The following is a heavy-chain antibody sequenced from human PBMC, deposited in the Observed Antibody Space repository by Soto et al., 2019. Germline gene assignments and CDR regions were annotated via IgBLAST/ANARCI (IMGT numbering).Heavy chain of an antibody. CDR3: ARDGPSDIVVVPAAIKEKEWYFDL. CDR2: ISSSGSTI. Sequence: GGSLRLSCAASGFTFSSYEMNWVRQAPGKGLEWVSYISSSGSTIYYADSVKGRFTISRDNAKNSLYLQMNSLRAEDTAVYYCARDGPSDIVVVPAAIKEKEWYFDLWGRGTLVTVSS. CDR1: GFTFSSYE. V-gene: IGHV3-48*03. D-gene: IGHD2-2*02. J-gene: IGHJ2*01.